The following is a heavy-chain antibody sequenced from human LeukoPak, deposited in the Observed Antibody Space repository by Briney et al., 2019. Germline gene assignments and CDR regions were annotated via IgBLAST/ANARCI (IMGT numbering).Heavy chain of an antibody. CDR1: GFTFSSYA. CDR3: AKDRKSGYSYGYASDY. J-gene: IGHJ4*02. Sequence: GGSLRLSCAASGFTFSSYAMSWVRQAPGKGLEWVSAISGSGGSTYYADSVKGRFTISRDNSKNTLYLQMNSLRAEDTAVYYCAKDRKSGYSYGYASDYWGQGTLVTVSS. D-gene: IGHD5-18*01. CDR2: ISGSGGST. V-gene: IGHV3-23*01.